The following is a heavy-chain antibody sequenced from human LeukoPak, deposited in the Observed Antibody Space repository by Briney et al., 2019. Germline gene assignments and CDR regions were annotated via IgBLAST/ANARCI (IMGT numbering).Heavy chain of an antibody. J-gene: IGHJ4*02. V-gene: IGHV4-4*07. D-gene: IGHD2-21*02. CDR2: IYTSGST. CDR3: AASYCGGDCYSYYFDY. CDR1: GGSISSYY. Sequence: SETLSLTCTVSGGSISSYYWSWFRQPAGKGLEWIGRIYTSGSTNYNPSLKSRVTISVDKFKNQFSLRLSSVTAADTAVYYCAASYCGGDCYSYYFDYWGQGTLVTVSS.